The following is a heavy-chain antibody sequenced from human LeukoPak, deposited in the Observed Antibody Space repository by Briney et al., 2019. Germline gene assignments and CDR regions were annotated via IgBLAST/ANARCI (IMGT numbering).Heavy chain of an antibody. D-gene: IGHD5-24*01. CDR2: IFTSGST. V-gene: IGHV4-4*07. CDR3: ARSSRGLQFSL. CDR1: GGSISNYY. Sequence: SETLSLTCTVSGGSISNYYWSWIRQPAGKGLEWIGRIFTSGSTNYTPSLKSRVTMSVDTSKNQFSLKLSSVTAADTAVYYCARSSRGLQFSLWGQGTLVTVSS. J-gene: IGHJ4*02.